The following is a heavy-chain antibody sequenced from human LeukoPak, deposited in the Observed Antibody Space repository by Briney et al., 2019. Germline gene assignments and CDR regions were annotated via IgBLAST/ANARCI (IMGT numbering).Heavy chain of an antibody. D-gene: IGHD1-26*01. CDR1: GNSFTYW. V-gene: IGHV5-51*01. CDR3: ASGSYGSYHGTY. Sequence: GESLKISCKGSGNSFTYWIGWVRQMPGKGLEWMGIIYPGDSDTRYSPSFQGQVTISADKSITTAYLQWSSLKASDTAMYYCASGSYGSYHGTYWGQGTLVTVSS. CDR2: IYPGDSDT. J-gene: IGHJ4*02.